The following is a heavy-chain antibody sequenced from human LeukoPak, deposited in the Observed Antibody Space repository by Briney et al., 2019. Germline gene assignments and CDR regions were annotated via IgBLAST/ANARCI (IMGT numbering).Heavy chain of an antibody. CDR2: INPSGGST. CDR3: ARDSPPYYYDSSGPFDY. CDR1: GYTFTSYY. V-gene: IGHV1-46*01. Sequence: ASVKVSCKASGYTFTSYYMHWVRQAPGQGLECMGIINPSGGSTSYAQKFQGRVTMTRDTSTSTVYMELSSLRSEDTAVYYCARDSPPYYYDSSGPFDYWGQGTLVTVSS. D-gene: IGHD3-22*01. J-gene: IGHJ4*02.